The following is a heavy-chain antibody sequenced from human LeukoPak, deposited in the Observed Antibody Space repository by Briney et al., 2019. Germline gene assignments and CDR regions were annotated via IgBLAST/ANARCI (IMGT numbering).Heavy chain of an antibody. CDR2: INAGNGNT. CDR3: ARAPPLYYYDSSGYSWFDP. J-gene: IGHJ5*02. V-gene: IGHV1-3*01. D-gene: IGHD3-22*01. Sequence: GASLKVSCKASGYTFTSYAMHWVRQAPGQRLEWMGWINAGNGNTKYSQKFQGRVTITRDTSASTAYMELSSLRSEDTAVYYCARAPPLYYYDSSGYSWFDPWGQGTLVTVSS. CDR1: GYTFTSYA.